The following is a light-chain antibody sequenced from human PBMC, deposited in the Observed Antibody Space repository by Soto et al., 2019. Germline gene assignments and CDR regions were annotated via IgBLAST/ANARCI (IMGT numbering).Light chain of an antibody. CDR3: QQYNNWPPIT. CDR1: QSVNNN. V-gene: IGKV3-15*01. J-gene: IGKJ5*01. CDR2: GVS. Sequence: EIVMTQSPATLSVFPGERATLSCRASQSVNNNLAWYQQKPGQAPRLLIHGVSTRATGIPARFSGSGSGTDFTLTISRLEPEDFAVYYCQQYNNWPPITFGQGTRLEIK.